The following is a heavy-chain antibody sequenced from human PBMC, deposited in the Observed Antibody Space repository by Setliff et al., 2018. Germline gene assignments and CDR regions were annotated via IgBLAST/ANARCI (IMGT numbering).Heavy chain of an antibody. D-gene: IGHD6-19*01. V-gene: IGHV3-48*04. J-gene: IGHJ4*02. CDR3: ARWVFGSGWFLDY. CDR1: GFTFPTYW. CDR2: IDISSTTI. Sequence: PSETLSLSCAASGFTFPTYWMTWVRQAPGKGLEWISYIDISSTTIYYADSVKGRFTISRDNAKNSLYLQMDSLRAEDTAVYYCARWVFGSGWFLDYWGQGTLVTVSS.